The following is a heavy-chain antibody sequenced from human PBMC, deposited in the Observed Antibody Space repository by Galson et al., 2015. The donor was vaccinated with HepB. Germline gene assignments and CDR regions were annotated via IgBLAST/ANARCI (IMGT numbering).Heavy chain of an antibody. CDR3: TKDASTSAGVFDI. CDR1: GFTFNNYS. Sequence: SLRLSCAASGFTFNNYSINWVRQTPGKGLEWVSFISTSYIYYADSVKGRFTISRDNAKNSLYLQMNGLRAEDTAVYYCTKDASTSAGVFDIWGQGTMVTVSS. V-gene: IGHV3-21*01. J-gene: IGHJ3*02. D-gene: IGHD6-13*01. CDR2: ISTSYI.